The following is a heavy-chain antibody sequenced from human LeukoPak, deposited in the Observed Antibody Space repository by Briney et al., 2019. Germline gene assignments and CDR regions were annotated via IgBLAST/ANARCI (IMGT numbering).Heavy chain of an antibody. V-gene: IGHV3-7*01. Sequence: PGGPLRLSCAASEFTFRSYWMSWVRLAPGKGLEWVASIKEDGSEKFYVGSVKGRFTISRDNAKNSLFLQMNSLRAEDTAVYYCARRKYYSDSSGYYYVHYYYGLDVWGQGSLVTVSS. J-gene: IGHJ6*02. CDR1: EFTFRSYW. D-gene: IGHD3-22*01. CDR3: ARRKYYSDSSGYYYVHYYYGLDV. CDR2: IKEDGSEK.